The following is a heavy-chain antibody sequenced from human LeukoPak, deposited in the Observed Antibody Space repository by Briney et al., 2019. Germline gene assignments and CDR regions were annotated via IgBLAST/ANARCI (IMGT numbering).Heavy chain of an antibody. J-gene: IGHJ4*02. V-gene: IGHV6-1*01. CDR3: ARGMRGTTASFDS. D-gene: IGHD1-1*01. CDR1: GDSVSSNRGA. Sequence: SQTLSLTCAISGDSVSSNRGAWNWIRQSPSRGLERLGRTYYRSKWYNDYAVSVKSRLTINPDTSKNQFSLHLTSVTPEDTAVYYSARGMRGTTASFDSWGQGTLVTVSS. CDR2: TYYRSKWYN.